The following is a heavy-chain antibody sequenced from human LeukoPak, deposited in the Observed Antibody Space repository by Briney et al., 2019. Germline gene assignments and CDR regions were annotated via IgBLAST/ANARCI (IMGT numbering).Heavy chain of an antibody. D-gene: IGHD3-16*02. Sequence: GGSLRLSCAASGFTFSSHTMNWVRQAPGKGLEWVSSITSSSSNIYYADSVKGRFTIARDNAKNSLYLQMNSLRAEDTAVYYCARDRRYNWFDPWGQGTLVTVSS. CDR1: GFTFSSHT. CDR2: ITSSSSNI. J-gene: IGHJ5*02. CDR3: ARDRRYNWFDP. V-gene: IGHV3-21*01.